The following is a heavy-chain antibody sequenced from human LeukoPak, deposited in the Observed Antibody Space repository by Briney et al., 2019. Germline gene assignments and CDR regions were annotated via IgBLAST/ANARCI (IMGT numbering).Heavy chain of an antibody. D-gene: IGHD3-10*01. CDR1: GGSISSGSYY. J-gene: IGHJ4*02. V-gene: IGHV4-61*02. CDR3: ARGPGSGYYGSGSYLEWYYFDY. CDR2: IYTSGST. Sequence: SQTLSLTCTVSGGSISSGSYYWSWIRQPAGKGLEWIGRIYTSGSTNYNPSLKSRVTISVDTSKNQFSLKLSSVTAADTAVYYCARGPGSGYYGSGSYLEWYYFDYWGQGTLVTVSS.